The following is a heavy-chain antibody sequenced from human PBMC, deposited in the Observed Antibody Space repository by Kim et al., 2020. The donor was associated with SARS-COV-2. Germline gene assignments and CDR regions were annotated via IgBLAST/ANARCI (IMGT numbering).Heavy chain of an antibody. Sequence: SETLSLTCAVYGGSFSGYQWSWVRQSPGKGLEWIGQINHTGSTNYNPSLKSRVTMSVDTSKNQFSLKLTSVTAIDTGVYYCARGVPGYWGQGSLVTVSS. V-gene: IGHV4-34*01. CDR2: INHTGST. CDR3: ARGVPGY. J-gene: IGHJ4*02. CDR1: GGSFSGYQ.